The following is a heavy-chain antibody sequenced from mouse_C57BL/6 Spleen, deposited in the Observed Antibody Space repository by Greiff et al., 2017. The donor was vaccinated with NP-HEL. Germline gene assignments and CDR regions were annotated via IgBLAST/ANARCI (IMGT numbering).Heavy chain of an antibody. CDR1: GYAFSSYW. D-gene: IGHD1-1*02. CDR2: IYPGDGDT. V-gene: IGHV1-80*01. Sequence: QVQLKQSGAELVKPGASVKISCKASGYAFSSYWMNWAKQRPGKGLEWIGQIYPGDGDTNYNGKFKGKATLTADKSSSTAYMQLSSLTSEDSAVYFCARDYGHYYAMDYWGQGTSVTVSS. J-gene: IGHJ4*01. CDR3: ARDYGHYYAMDY.